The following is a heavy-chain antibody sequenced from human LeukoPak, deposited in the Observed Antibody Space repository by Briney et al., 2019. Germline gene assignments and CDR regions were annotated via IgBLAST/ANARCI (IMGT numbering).Heavy chain of an antibody. CDR2: IKSKTDGGTT. CDR1: GFTFSNAW. J-gene: IGHJ4*02. CDR3: NTPLVYDSSGYFPFDY. Sequence: GGSLRLSCAASGFTFSNAWMSWVRQAPGKGLEWVGRIKSKTDGGTTDYAAPVKGRFTISRDDSKNTLYLQMNSLKTEDTAVYYCNTPLVYDSSGYFPFDYWGQGTLVTVSS. V-gene: IGHV3-15*01. D-gene: IGHD3-22*01.